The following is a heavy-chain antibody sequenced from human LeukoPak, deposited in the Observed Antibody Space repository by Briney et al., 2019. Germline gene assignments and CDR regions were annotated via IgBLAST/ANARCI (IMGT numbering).Heavy chain of an antibody. D-gene: IGHD5-24*01. CDR3: ARHSAGYTTFFDY. V-gene: IGHV3-7*04. J-gene: IGHJ4*02. CDR1: GFPLSYYW. CDR2: IMQDGSEK. Sequence: PGGSLRLFCAASGFPLSYYWMTWIRRAPGKWLEWLANIMQDGSEKYYVYSVKGRFTISRDNAKDSLYLQMNSLRAEDTAVYYCARHSAGYTTFFDYWGQGTLVTVSS.